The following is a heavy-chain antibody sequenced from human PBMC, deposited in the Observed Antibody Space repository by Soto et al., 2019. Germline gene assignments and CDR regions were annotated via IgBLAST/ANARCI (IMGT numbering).Heavy chain of an antibody. CDR3: ASDRWVGAMRLYFDY. D-gene: IGHD1-26*01. Sequence: QVQLVESGGGVVQPGRSLRLSCAASGFTFSSYAMHWVRQAPGKGLEWVAVISYDGSNKYYADSVKGRFTISRDNSKNTLYLQMNSPRAEDTAVYYCASDRWVGAMRLYFDYWGQGTLVTVSS. CDR2: ISYDGSNK. CDR1: GFTFSSYA. V-gene: IGHV3-30-3*01. J-gene: IGHJ4*02.